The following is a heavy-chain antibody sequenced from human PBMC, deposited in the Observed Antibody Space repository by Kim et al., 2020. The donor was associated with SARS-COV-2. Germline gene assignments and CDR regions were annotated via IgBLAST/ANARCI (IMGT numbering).Heavy chain of an antibody. J-gene: IGHJ6*02. V-gene: IGHV1-46*01. Sequence: PSGGSTRYAQKFQGRVTMTRDTSTRTVYMELSSLRSEDTAVYYCARSGMDVWGQGTTVTVSS. CDR3: ARSGMDV. CDR2: PSGGST.